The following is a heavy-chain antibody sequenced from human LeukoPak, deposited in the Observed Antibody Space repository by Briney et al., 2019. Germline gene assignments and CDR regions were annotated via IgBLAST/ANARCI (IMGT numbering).Heavy chain of an antibody. D-gene: IGHD4-17*01. CDR2: IYYTGST. V-gene: IGHV4-39*01. J-gene: IGHJ4*02. Sequence: SETLSLTCTVSGGSISSSTYFWGWIRQPPGKGLEWIGTIYYTGSTYYNPSLKSRVTISVDTSKNQFSLKVRSVTAADTAVYYCARGPQGVTRPEYWGQGTLVTV. CDR3: ARGPQGVTRPEY. CDR1: GGSISSSTYF.